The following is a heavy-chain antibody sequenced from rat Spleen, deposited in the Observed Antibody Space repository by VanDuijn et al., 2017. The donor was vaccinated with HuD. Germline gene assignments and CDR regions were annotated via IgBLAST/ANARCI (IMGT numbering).Heavy chain of an antibody. CDR1: GFTFSTYW. Sequence: EVQLVESGGGQVQPGRSLKLSCVASGFTFSTYWMTWIRQAPGKGLEWVASIANTGGSTYYPDSVKGRFTISRDNAKSTLYLQMNSLRSEDTATYYCTRTALTTRAGIDYGGQGVMVTVSS. V-gene: IGHV5-31*01. CDR2: IANTGGST. J-gene: IGHJ2*01. CDR3: TRTALTTRAGIDY. D-gene: IGHD1-4*01.